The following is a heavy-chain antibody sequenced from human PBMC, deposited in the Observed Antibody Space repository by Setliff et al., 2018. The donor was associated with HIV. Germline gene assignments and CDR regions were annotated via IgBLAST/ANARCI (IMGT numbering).Heavy chain of an antibody. CDR1: GGTLSSYA. D-gene: IGHD6-6*01. J-gene: IGHJ4*02. V-gene: IGHV1-69*06. CDR2: IIPISGTA. CDR3: ANSPARPPFDC. Sequence: SVKVSCKASGGTLSSYAISWVRQAPGQGLEWMGRIIPISGTANNAQKFQGRVTITADKSTSTAYMQLSSLRVEDTAVYYCANSPARPPFDCWGQGALVTVSS.